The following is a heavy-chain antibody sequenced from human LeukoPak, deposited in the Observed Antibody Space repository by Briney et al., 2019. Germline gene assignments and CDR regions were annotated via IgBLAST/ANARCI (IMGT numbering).Heavy chain of an antibody. J-gene: IGHJ6*02. V-gene: IGHV4-31*03. D-gene: IGHD5-18*01. Sequence: SETLSLTCTVSGGSISSGGYYWSWIRQHPGKGLEWIGYIYYSGSTYYNPSLKSRVTISVDTSKNQFSLKLSSVTAADTAVYYCASVSTLESDTAMDRRNYYYYGMDVWGQGTTVTVSS. CDR3: ASVSTLESDTAMDRRNYYYYGMDV. CDR2: IYYSGST. CDR1: GGSISSGGYY.